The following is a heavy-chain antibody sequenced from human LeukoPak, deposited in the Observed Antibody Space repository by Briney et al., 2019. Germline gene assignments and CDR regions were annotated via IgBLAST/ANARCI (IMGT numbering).Heavy chain of an antibody. CDR2: IYHSGST. CDR1: GGSISSGSYY. V-gene: IGHV4-39*07. D-gene: IGHD3-3*01. J-gene: IGHJ4*02. CDR3: ARVGITIFGVVIHYFDY. Sequence: SQTLSLTCTVSGGSISSGSYYWGWIRQPPGKGLEWIGSIYHSGSTYYNPSLKSRVTISVDTSKNQFSLKLSSVTAADTAVYYCARVGITIFGVVIHYFDYWGQGTLVTVSS.